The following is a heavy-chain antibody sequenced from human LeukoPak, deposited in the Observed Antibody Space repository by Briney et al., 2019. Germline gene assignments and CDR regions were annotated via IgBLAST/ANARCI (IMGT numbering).Heavy chain of an antibody. CDR3: ARGSYYDFWSGSPFDY. CDR2: IYYSGST. V-gene: IGHV4-30-4*08. Sequence: SETLSLTCTVSGGSISSGDYYWSWIRQPPGKGLEWIGYIYYSGSTYYNPSLKSRVTISIDTSKNQFSLKLSSVTAADTAVYYCARGSYYDFWSGSPFDYWGQGTLVTVSS. J-gene: IGHJ4*02. D-gene: IGHD3-3*01. CDR1: GGSISSGDYY.